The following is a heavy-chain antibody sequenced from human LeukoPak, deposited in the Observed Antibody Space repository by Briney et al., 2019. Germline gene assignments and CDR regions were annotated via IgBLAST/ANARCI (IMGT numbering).Heavy chain of an antibody. CDR3: VRGTGY. V-gene: IGHV3-64D*06. CDR2: ISSNGDNT. CDR1: GFTFSTYV. Sequence: GGSLRLSCSVSGFTFSTYVIHWVRQAPGKGLEYVSAISSNGDNTYYADSVKGRFTISRDNSKNTLYLQMSSLRADDAAVYYCVRGTGYWGQGTLVTVSS. J-gene: IGHJ4*02.